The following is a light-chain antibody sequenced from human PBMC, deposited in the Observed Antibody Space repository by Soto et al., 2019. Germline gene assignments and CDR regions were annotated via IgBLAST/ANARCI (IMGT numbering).Light chain of an antibody. J-gene: IGLJ2*01. CDR2: DVS. CDR3: SSYTSSSTLDVV. CDR1: SSDVGTYKF. Sequence: QSVLTQPASVSGSPGQSITISCTGTSSDVGTYKFVSWYQQHPGKAPKLMIYDVSNRPSGVSNRFSGSKSGNTASLTISGLQAEDEADYYCSSYTSSSTLDVVFGGGTKLTVL. V-gene: IGLV2-14*02.